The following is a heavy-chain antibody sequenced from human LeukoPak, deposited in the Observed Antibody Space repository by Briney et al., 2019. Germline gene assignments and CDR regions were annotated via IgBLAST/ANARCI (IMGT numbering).Heavy chain of an antibody. CDR3: ARAPYSSGWPYYYYMDV. CDR1: GFSFSSFW. V-gene: IGHV3-74*01. Sequence: GGSLRLSCAASGFSFSSFWMHWVRQAPGKGLVGVSGIKSDGAGTSYVDSVKGRFTISRDNAKNTLDLQMNSLRAEDTAVYYCARAPYSSGWPYYYYMDVWGKGTTVTVSS. D-gene: IGHD6-19*01. J-gene: IGHJ6*03. CDR2: IKSDGAGT.